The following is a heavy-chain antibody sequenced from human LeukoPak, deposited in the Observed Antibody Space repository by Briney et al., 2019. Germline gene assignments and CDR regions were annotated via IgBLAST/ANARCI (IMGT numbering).Heavy chain of an antibody. J-gene: IGHJ6*03. CDR3: AGRITIFGVAYYMDV. Sequence: GGSLRLSCAASGFTFSSYAMSWVRQAPGKGLEWGSGISGSGGKTYYADSVKGRFTISRDNAKNSLYLQMNSLRAEDTAVYYCAGRITIFGVAYYMDVWGKGTTVTVSS. CDR2: ISGSGGKT. V-gene: IGHV3-23*01. D-gene: IGHD3-3*01. CDR1: GFTFSSYA.